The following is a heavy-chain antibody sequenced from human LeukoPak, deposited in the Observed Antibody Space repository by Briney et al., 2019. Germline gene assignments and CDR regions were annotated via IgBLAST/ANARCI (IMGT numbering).Heavy chain of an antibody. CDR1: GGSISSYY. J-gene: IGHJ4*02. CDR2: IYTSGIT. CDR3: ARLSTVTTSFDY. D-gene: IGHD4-17*01. Sequence: PSETLSLTCTVSGGSISSYYWSWIRQPAGKGLEWIGRIYTSGITHYNPSLKSRVTMSVDTSKNQFSLKLSSVTAADTAVYYCARLSTVTTSFDYWGQGTLVTVSS. V-gene: IGHV4-4*07.